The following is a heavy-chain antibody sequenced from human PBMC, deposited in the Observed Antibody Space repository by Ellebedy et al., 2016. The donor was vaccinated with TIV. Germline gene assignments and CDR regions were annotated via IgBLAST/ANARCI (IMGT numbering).Heavy chain of an antibody. D-gene: IGHD4-11*01. CDR1: GFTFGTYS. V-gene: IGHV3-21*01. Sequence: GGSLRLSCAASGFTFGTYSMNWVRQAPGKGLEWVSSISSSSTYIYYADSVKGRFTTSRDSSKNTLYLQMNSLRAEDTAVYHCAREGHDYTNPLDYWGQGTLVTVSS. CDR3: AREGHDYTNPLDY. CDR2: ISSSSTYI. J-gene: IGHJ4*02.